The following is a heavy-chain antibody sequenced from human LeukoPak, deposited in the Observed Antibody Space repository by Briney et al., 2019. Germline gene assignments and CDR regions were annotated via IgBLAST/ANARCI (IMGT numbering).Heavy chain of an antibody. CDR2: LSGGGETT. J-gene: IGHJ4*02. CDR3: ARALDIVVVPTHFDY. Sequence: GGSLRLSCAASGFTFSNYAMSWVRQAPGKGLEWVSTLSGGGETTYYADSVKGRFTISRDNSKNTLYLQMNSLRAEDTAVYYCARALDIVVVPTHFDYWGQGTLVTVSS. V-gene: IGHV3-23*01. CDR1: GFTFSNYA. D-gene: IGHD2-2*01.